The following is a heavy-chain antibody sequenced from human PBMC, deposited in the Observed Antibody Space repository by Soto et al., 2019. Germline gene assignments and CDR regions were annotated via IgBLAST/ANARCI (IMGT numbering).Heavy chain of an antibody. CDR1: GFIFSSYA. J-gene: IGHJ5*02. CDR2: ISDDGSSK. Sequence: QVQLVESGGGVVQPGRSLRLSCAASGFIFSSYAMHWVRQAPGKGLEWVALISDDGSSKYYADSVKGRFTISRDNSKNPMNLQMNSLSAEDTAVYYCTRADLTVTLSVFDPWGQGTLVTVSS. V-gene: IGHV3-30-3*01. CDR3: TRADLTVTLSVFDP. D-gene: IGHD4-17*01.